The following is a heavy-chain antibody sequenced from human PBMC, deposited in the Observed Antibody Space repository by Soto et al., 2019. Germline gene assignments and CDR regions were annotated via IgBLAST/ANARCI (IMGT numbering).Heavy chain of an antibody. V-gene: IGHV4-59*08. CDR1: GGTIGDYS. J-gene: IGHJ4*02. CDR3: ASGSNSNFEGPIV. CDR2: IFYRGEN. Sequence: QVELQESGPGLVKPSETLSLICSASGGTIGDYSWNWIRQPPGKGLEWIGYIFYRGENKYNPSHSVWSRVNISTYKNQVSRTLTAVTAAATAVYYCASGSNSNFEGPIVWGQGTLVT. D-gene: IGHD4-4*01.